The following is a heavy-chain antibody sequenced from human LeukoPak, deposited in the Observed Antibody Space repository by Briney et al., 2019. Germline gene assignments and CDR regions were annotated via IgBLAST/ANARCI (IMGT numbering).Heavy chain of an antibody. J-gene: IGHJ3*02. Sequence: GGSLRLSCLASGFTFSSDEMNWVRQAPGKGLEWVSYISIGGSTTYYADSVKGRFTISRDDAKNSLYLQMNSLRAEDTAVYYCAPTSSGWDAFHIWGQGTMVTVSS. CDR2: ISIGGSTT. D-gene: IGHD3-22*01. CDR1: GFTFSSDE. CDR3: APTSSGWDAFHI. V-gene: IGHV3-48*03.